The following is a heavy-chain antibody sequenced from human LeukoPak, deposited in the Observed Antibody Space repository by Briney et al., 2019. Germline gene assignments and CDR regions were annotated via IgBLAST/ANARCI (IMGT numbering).Heavy chain of an antibody. CDR1: GYTFTGYY. CDR2: INPNSGGT. V-gene: IGHV1-2*02. J-gene: IGHJ4*02. D-gene: IGHD3-22*01. CDR3: ARDHGATSPSITMIVDDY. Sequence: ASVKVSCKASGYTFTGYYMHWVRQAPGQGLEWMGWINPNSGGTNYAQKFQGRVTITRDTSISTAYMELSRLRSDDTAVYYCARDHGATSPSITMIVDDYWGQGTLVTVSS.